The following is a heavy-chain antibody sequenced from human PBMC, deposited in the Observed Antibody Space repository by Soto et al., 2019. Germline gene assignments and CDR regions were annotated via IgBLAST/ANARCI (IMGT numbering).Heavy chain of an antibody. CDR1: GGSISSGDYY. D-gene: IGHD6-19*01. CDR2: IYYSGST. J-gene: IGHJ6*02. V-gene: IGHV4-30-4*01. Sequence: SETLSLTCTVSGGSISSGDYYWSWIRQPPGKGLEWIGYIYYSGSTYYNPSLKSRVTISVGTSKNQFSLKLSSVTAADTAVYYCARVGVAVAGSSYYYYYGMDVWGQGTTVTVSS. CDR3: ARVGVAVAGSSYYYYYGMDV.